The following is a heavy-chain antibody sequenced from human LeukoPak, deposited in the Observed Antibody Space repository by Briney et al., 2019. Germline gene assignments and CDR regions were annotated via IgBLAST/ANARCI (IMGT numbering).Heavy chain of an antibody. Sequence: PGRSLRLSCAASVFTFSSYGMHSVRQAPGKGLEWVAVISYDGSNKYYADSVKGRFTISRDNSKNTLYLQMNSLRAEDTAVYYCAKVQWLASFGMDVWGQGTTVTVSS. CDR1: VFTFSSYG. CDR2: ISYDGSNK. J-gene: IGHJ6*02. V-gene: IGHV3-30*18. D-gene: IGHD6-19*01. CDR3: AKVQWLASFGMDV.